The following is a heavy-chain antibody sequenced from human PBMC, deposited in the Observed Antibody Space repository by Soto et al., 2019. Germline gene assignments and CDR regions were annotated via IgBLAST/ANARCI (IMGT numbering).Heavy chain of an antibody. CDR1: GYTFTNSG. Sequence: QVQLVQSGAEVKNPGASVKVSCEASGYTFTNSGINWVRRAPGQGLEWMGWIAYNGETKYAQNFQGRVTITTDTSTRTAYMELMNLRADGPAVYYYARCRIGNFLHDGMGVWGQGTKVSVSS. CDR3: ARCRIGNFLHDGMGV. V-gene: IGHV1-18*01. J-gene: IGHJ6*02. D-gene: IGHD3-16*02. CDR2: IAYNGET.